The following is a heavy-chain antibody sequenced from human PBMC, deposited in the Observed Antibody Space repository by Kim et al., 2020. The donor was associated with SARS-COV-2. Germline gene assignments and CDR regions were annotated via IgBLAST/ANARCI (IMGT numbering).Heavy chain of an antibody. V-gene: IGHV3-30*04. D-gene: IGHD3-10*01. Sequence: GGSLRLSWAASGFTINDDARYWGRQAQGKGLERGGVIEHDGGTKYYSDSGQGRFSISRDNSKNTLYQQMNSLRPEDTAVYYCARDMFRGVTDYLDYWGQGTLLTVSS. J-gene: IGHJ4*02. CDR3: ARDMFRGVTDYLDY. CDR1: GFTINDDA. CDR2: IEHDGGTK.